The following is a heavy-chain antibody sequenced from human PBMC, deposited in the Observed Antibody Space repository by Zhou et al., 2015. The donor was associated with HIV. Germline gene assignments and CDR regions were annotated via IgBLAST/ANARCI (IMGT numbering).Heavy chain of an antibody. V-gene: IGHV1-69*01. D-gene: IGHD3-16*02. Sequence: QVQLVQSGAEVKKPGSSVKVSCKASGGTFSSYAISWVRQAPGQGLEWMGGIIPIFGTANYAQKFQGRVTITADESTSTAYMELSSLRSEDTAVYYCALQYDYVWGSYRQVESPWGQGTLVTVSS. J-gene: IGHJ5*02. CDR1: GGTFSSYA. CDR3: ALQYDYVWGSYRQVESP. CDR2: IIPIFGTA.